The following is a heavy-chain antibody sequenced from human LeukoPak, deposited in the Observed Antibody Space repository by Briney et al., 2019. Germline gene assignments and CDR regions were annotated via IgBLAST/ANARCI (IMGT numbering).Heavy chain of an antibody. V-gene: IGHV3-11*04. J-gene: IGHJ4*02. Sequence: GGSLGLSCAASGFTFSDYYMSWIRQAPGKGLEWVSYISSSGSTIYYADSVKGRFTISRDNAKNSLYLQMNSLRAEDTAVYYCARDRSSTRGCMECFDYWGQGTLVTVSS. D-gene: IGHD6-13*01. CDR2: ISSSGSTI. CDR3: ARDRSSTRGCMECFDY. CDR1: GFTFSDYY.